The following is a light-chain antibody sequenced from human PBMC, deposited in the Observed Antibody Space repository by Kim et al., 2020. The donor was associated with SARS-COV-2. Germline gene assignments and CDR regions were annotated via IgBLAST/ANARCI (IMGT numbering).Light chain of an antibody. CDR2: DRF. CDR1: QGVRGY. CDR3: QQYGDWPLT. J-gene: IGKJ5*01. Sequence: SLAQGERAPLSGGASQGVRGYLAGYEKKPGQVPRLLVKDRFNRATGIQPRFIGRGSGKGLTLNISSLEPENFAVYYGQQYGDWPLTSGQGTRVETK. V-gene: IGKV3-11*01.